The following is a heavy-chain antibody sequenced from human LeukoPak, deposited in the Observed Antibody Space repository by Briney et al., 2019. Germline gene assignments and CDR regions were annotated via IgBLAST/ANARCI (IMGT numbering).Heavy chain of an antibody. D-gene: IGHD2-2*01. J-gene: IGHJ6*03. CDR1: GYSISSGYY. V-gene: IGHV4-38-2*02. CDR3: ASLGYCSSTSCYYMDV. Sequence: SETLSLTCTVSGYSISSGYYWGWIRQPPGKGLEWIGEINHSGSTNYNPSLKSRVTISVDTSKNQFSLKLSSVTAADTAVYYCASLGYCSSTSCYYMDVWGKGTTVTISS. CDR2: INHSGST.